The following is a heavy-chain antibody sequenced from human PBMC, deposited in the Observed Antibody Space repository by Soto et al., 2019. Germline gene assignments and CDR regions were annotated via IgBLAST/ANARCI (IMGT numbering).Heavy chain of an antibody. CDR1: GFTFSDYY. CDR3: ARDILGASLAIGY. J-gene: IGHJ4*02. V-gene: IGHV3-11*01. Sequence: GVMRLSCAASGFTFSDYYMSWIRQAPGKGLEWVSYISPSGSDVRYADSVKGRFTISRENAKNSLYLQMNSLRAEDTAVYYCARDILGASLAIGYWGQGTLVTVSS. D-gene: IGHD1-26*01. CDR2: ISPSGSDV.